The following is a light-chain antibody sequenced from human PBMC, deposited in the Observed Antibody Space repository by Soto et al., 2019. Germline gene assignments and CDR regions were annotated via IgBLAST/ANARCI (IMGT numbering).Light chain of an antibody. J-gene: IGKJ3*01. CDR3: MQALQAPR. Sequence: DIVMTQSPLSLPVTPGEPASISCRSSQSLLQSNGNNYVDWYMQKPGQSAQLLIYLASNRATGVPYRFSGSRSGTDITVKISTVEDGDVVVYSYMQALQAPRFGAGTNMDIK. CDR1: QSLLQSNGNNY. CDR2: LAS. V-gene: IGKV2-28*01.